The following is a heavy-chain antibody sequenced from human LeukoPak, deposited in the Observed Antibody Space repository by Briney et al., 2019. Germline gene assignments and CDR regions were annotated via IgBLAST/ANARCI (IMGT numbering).Heavy chain of an antibody. CDR3: ASLWDQGNDAFDI. CDR1: GGSFSGYY. D-gene: IGHD1-26*01. Sequence: PSETLSLTCAVYGGSFSGYYWSWIRQPPGKGLEWIGEINHSGSTNYNPSLKSRVTISVDTSKNQFSLKLGSVTAADTAVYYCASLWDQGNDAFDIWGQGTMVTVSS. CDR2: INHSGST. V-gene: IGHV4-34*01. J-gene: IGHJ3*02.